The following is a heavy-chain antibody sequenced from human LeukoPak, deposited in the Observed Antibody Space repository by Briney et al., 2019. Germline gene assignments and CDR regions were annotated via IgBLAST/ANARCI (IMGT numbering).Heavy chain of an antibody. CDR2: INSDGSST. V-gene: IGHV3-74*01. D-gene: IGHD3-10*01. Sequence: GGSLRLSCAASGFTFSSYWMHWVRQAPGKGLVWVSRINSDGSSTSYADSVKGRFTISRDNAKNTLYLQMNSLRAEDTAVYYCARARGVTMVRGVINPEVGFDPWGQGTLVTVSS. J-gene: IGHJ5*02. CDR1: GFTFSSYW. CDR3: ARARGVTMVRGVINPEVGFDP.